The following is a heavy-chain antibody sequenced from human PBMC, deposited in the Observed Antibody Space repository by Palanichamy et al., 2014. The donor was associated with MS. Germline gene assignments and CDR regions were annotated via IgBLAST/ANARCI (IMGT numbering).Heavy chain of an antibody. Sequence: VQLVESGGGLVQPGGSLRLSCAASGFTFSSYEMNWVRQAPGKGLEWVSYISSSGSTIYYADSVKGRFTIPRDNAKNSLYLQMNSLRAEDTAVYYCARDLPIVVVITPGPSAFDIWGQGTMVTVSS. D-gene: IGHD3-22*01. J-gene: IGHJ3*02. CDR1: GFTFSSYE. CDR2: ISSSGSTI. V-gene: IGHV3-48*03. CDR3: ARDLPIVVVITPGPSAFDI.